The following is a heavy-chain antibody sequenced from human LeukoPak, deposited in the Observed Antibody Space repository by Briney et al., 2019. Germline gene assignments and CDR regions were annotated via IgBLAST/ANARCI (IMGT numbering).Heavy chain of an antibody. Sequence: GGSLRLSCAASGFTFSSYSMNWVRQAPGKGLEWVSYISSSSSTIYYADSVKGRFTISRDNAKNSLYLQMNSLRAEDTALYYCAKVLGAIDAFDIWGQGTMVTVSS. CDR3: AKVLGAIDAFDI. V-gene: IGHV3-48*04. J-gene: IGHJ3*02. D-gene: IGHD1-26*01. CDR1: GFTFSSYS. CDR2: ISSSSSTI.